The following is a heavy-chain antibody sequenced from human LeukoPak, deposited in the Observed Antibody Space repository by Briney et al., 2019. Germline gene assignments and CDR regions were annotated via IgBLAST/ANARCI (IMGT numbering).Heavy chain of an antibody. CDR3: ARGYYYDSSGYYLAHAFDI. CDR2: IYHSGST. Sequence: SQTLSLTCAVSGGSISSGGYSWSWIRQPPGKGLEWIGYIYHSGSTYYNPSLKSRVTISVDRSKNQFSLKLSSVTAADTAVYYCARGYYYDSSGYYLAHAFDIWGQGTMVTVSS. V-gene: IGHV4-30-2*01. CDR1: GGSISSGGYS. D-gene: IGHD3-22*01. J-gene: IGHJ3*02.